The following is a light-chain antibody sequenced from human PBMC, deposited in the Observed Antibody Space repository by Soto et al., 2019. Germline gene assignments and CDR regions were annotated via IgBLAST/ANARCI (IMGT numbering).Light chain of an antibody. V-gene: IGKV1-17*03. J-gene: IGKJ5*01. CDR2: AAS. CDR1: QSISNY. CDR3: LQHNSYTIT. Sequence: DIQMTQSPSAMYAYVGDRVTITCRASQSISNYLAWYQQKPGKAPKRLIYAASSLQSGVPSRFSGSGSGTEFTLTISSLKNEDFATYDCLQHNSYTITFGQGTRLEIK.